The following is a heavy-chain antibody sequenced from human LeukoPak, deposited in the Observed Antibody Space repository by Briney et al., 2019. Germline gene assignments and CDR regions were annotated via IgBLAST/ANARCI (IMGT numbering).Heavy chain of an antibody. Sequence: ASVKVSCKASGYTFTGYYMHWVRQAPGQGLEWMGWVNPNSGGTNCAQKFQGRVTMTRDTSISTAYMELSRLRSDDTAVYYCARGRAAAGRNYYYYMDVWGKGTTVTVSS. CDR2: VNPNSGGT. D-gene: IGHD6-13*01. J-gene: IGHJ6*03. V-gene: IGHV1-2*02. CDR1: GYTFTGYY. CDR3: ARGRAAAGRNYYYYMDV.